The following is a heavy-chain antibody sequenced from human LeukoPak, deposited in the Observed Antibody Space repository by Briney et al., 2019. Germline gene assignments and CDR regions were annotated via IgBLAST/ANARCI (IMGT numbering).Heavy chain of an antibody. CDR2: IKQDGSEK. CDR3: ARGGSYWERNYYYYYMDV. J-gene: IGHJ6*03. V-gene: IGHV3-7*01. D-gene: IGHD1-26*01. Sequence: GGSLRLSCAASGFTFSSYWMSWVRQAPGKGLEWVANIKQDGSEKYYVDSAKGRFTISRDNAKNSLYLQMNSLRAEDTAVYYCARGGSYWERNYYYYYMDVWGKGTTVTVSS. CDR1: GFTFSSYW.